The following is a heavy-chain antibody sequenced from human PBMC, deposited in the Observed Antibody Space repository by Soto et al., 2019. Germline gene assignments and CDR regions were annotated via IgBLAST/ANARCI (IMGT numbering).Heavy chain of an antibody. Sequence: GGSLRLSCAAYGFTSSRYGMHWVRQAPGKGLEWGAVISYDGSKKYYADSVKGRFTISRDNSMKTLYLQKNSLRAEDTAVYYCARDPVSDSSSWFFDYWGQGT. CDR1: GFTSSRYG. CDR3: ARDPVSDSSSWFFDY. V-gene: IGHV3-30*03. D-gene: IGHD6-13*01. CDR2: ISYDGSKK. J-gene: IGHJ4*02.